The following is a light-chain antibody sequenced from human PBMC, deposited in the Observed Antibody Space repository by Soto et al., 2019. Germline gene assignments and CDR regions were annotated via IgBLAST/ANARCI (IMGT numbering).Light chain of an antibody. J-gene: IGKJ4*01. CDR3: QQYNSYSPRLT. CDR1: QSISNW. CDR2: RAS. V-gene: IGKV1-5*03. Sequence: DIQMTQSPSTLSASVGDRVTITCRASQSISNWLAWYQQKPGKAPKLLIYRASSLESGVPSRFSGSGSGTEFTLTIGSLQPDDFATYYCQQYNSYSPRLTFGGGTKVETK.